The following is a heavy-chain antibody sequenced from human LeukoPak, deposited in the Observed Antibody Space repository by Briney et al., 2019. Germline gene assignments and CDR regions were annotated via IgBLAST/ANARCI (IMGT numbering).Heavy chain of an antibody. J-gene: IGHJ4*02. CDR3: ARGLTSIVVVPAATTGLSG. CDR1: GDSISSSNCY. CDR2: IYFSGGT. V-gene: IGHV4-39*07. Sequence: PSETLSLTCTVSGDSISSSNCYWGWIRQPPGKGLEWIGSIYFSGGTYYNASLKSRVTISVDTSKNQFSLKLSSVTAADTAVYYCARGLTSIVVVPAATTGLSGWGQGTLVTVSS. D-gene: IGHD2-2*01.